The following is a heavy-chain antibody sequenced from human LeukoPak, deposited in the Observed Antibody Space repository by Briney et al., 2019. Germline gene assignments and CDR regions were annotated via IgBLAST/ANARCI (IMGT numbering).Heavy chain of an antibody. CDR3: AKGIYDYALDF. J-gene: IGHJ4*02. V-gene: IGHV3-23*02. CDR1: GFTFNDYA. Sequence: QPGGSLRLSCAASGFTFNDYAMTWVRQAPGTGLEWVSLISASGSKTYYGGSAKGRFIISRDNSKNTLNLQMTNLRAEDTALYYCAKGIYDYALDFWGQGALVTVSS. CDR2: ISASGSKT. D-gene: IGHD4/OR15-4a*01.